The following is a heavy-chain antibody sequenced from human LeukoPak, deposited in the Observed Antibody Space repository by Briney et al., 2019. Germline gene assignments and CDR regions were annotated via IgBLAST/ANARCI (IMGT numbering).Heavy chain of an antibody. D-gene: IGHD6-6*01. CDR2: ISAYNGNT. CDR3: ARGSTAVGVGWFDP. CDR1: GYTFTSYG. V-gene: IGHV1-18*01. Sequence: ASVKVSCKASGYTFTSYGISWVRQAPGQGLEWMGWISAYNGNTNYAQKLQGRVTMTTDTSTSTAYMELRSLRSEDTAVYYCARGSTAVGVGWFDPWGPGTLVTVSS. J-gene: IGHJ5*02.